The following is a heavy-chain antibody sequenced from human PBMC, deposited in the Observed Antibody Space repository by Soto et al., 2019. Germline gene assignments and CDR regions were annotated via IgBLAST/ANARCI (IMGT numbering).Heavy chain of an antibody. CDR1: GYTLTELS. V-gene: IGHV1-24*01. D-gene: IGHD6-13*01. J-gene: IGHJ6*02. Sequence: ASVKVSCKVSGYTLTELSMHWVRQAPGKGLEWMGGFDPEDGETIYAQKFQGRVTMTEDTSTDTAYMELSSLRSEDTAVYYCAAVPLLAAVDLYYGMDVWGQGTTVTVSS. CDR3: AAVPLLAAVDLYYGMDV. CDR2: FDPEDGET.